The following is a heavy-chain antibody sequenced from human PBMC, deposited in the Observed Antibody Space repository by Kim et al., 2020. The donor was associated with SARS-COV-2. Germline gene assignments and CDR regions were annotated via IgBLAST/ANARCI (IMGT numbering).Heavy chain of an antibody. V-gene: IGHV1-69*13. J-gene: IGHJ6*02. CDR1: GGTFSSYA. Sequence: SVKVSCKASGGTFSSYAISWVRQAPGQGLEWMGGIIPIFGTANYAQKFQGRVTITADESTSTAYMELSSLRSEDTAVYYCARDRGIGHYYDSSGQNSGGDVWGQGTTVTVSS. CDR2: IIPIFGTA. CDR3: ARDRGIGHYYDSSGQNSGGDV. D-gene: IGHD3-22*01.